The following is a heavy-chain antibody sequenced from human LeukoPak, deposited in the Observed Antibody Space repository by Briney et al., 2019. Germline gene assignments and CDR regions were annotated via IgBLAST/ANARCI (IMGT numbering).Heavy chain of an antibody. V-gene: IGHV3-23*01. Sequence: PGGSLRLPCAASGFTFSSYAMSWVRQAPGKGLEWVSAISGSGGSTYYADSVKGRFTISRDNSKNTLYLQMNSLRAEDTAVYYCAKSTKNESSSSYDFDYWGQGTLVTVSS. J-gene: IGHJ4*02. CDR1: GFTFSSYA. CDR2: ISGSGGST. CDR3: AKSTKNESSSSYDFDY. D-gene: IGHD6-6*01.